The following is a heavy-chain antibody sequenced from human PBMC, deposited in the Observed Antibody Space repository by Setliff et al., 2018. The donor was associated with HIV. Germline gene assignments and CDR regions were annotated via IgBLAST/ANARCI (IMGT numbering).Heavy chain of an antibody. J-gene: IGHJ6*03. CDR2: INHSGST. V-gene: IGHV4-34*01. Sequence: PSETLSLTCAVSGYSISSGYYWSWIRQPPGKGLEWIGEINHSGSTNYNPSLESRVTISVDTSKNQFSLKVNSVTAADTAVYYCARGITIFGVVIMGYYYYMDVWGKGTTVTVSS. D-gene: IGHD3-3*01. CDR3: ARGITIFGVVIMGYYYYMDV. CDR1: GYSISSGYY.